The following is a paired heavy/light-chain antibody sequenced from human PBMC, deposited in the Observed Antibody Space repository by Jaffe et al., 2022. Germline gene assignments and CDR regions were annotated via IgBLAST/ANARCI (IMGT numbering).Light chain of an antibody. CDR3: QQYYSYPSIT. V-gene: IGKV1-8*01. J-gene: IGKJ5*01. CDR1: QGISSY. Sequence: AIRMTQSPSSFSASTGDRVTITCRASQGISSYLAWYQQKPGKAPKLLIYAASTLQSGVPSRFSGSGSGTDFTLTISCLQSEDFATYYCQQYYSYPSITFGQGTRLEIK. CDR2: AAS.
Heavy chain of an antibody. V-gene: IGHV3-49*04. J-gene: IGHJ4*02. CDR2: IRSKAYGGTT. Sequence: EVQLVESGGGLVQPGRSLRLSCTASGFTFGDYAMSWVRQAPGKGLEWVGFIRSKAYGGTTEYAASVKGRFTISRDDSKSIAYLQMNSLKTEDTAVYYCTVHYYDSSGYYYVSGGGAGTRLSSGGHPADYWGQGTLVTVSS. D-gene: IGHD3-22*01. CDR1: GFTFGDYA. CDR3: TVHYYDSSGYYYVSGGGAGTRLSSGGHPADY.